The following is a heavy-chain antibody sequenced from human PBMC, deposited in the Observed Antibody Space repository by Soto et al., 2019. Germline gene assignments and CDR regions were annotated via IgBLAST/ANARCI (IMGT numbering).Heavy chain of an antibody. D-gene: IGHD3-3*01. Sequence: WETLSLTCAVSGASIGSGGWWRWVRQPPGEGMEWIAEIFHDGNTNYSPSLKSRVTISVDKSQNQFSLNVYSVTAADTAVDYCARHEGWTRSDHWGQGTLVTVSS. CDR1: GASIGSGGW. CDR2: IFHDGNT. CDR3: ARHEGWTRSDH. J-gene: IGHJ5*02. V-gene: IGHV4-4*02.